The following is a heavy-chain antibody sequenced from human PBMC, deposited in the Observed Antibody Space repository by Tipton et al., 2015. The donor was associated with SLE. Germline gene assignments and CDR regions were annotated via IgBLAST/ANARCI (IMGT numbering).Heavy chain of an antibody. V-gene: IGHV4-38-2*01. Sequence: TLSLTCAVSDFSITTTYYWGWIRQTPGKGLEWIGSIWHSGTAHYNPSLESRVSISVDTSKNQFSLKLSSVTAADTAVYYCARRRGGYAGFDLWGRGTLLTVSS. CDR3: ARRRGGYAGFDL. CDR1: DFSITTTYY. CDR2: IWHSGTA. J-gene: IGHJ2*01. D-gene: IGHD5-12*01.